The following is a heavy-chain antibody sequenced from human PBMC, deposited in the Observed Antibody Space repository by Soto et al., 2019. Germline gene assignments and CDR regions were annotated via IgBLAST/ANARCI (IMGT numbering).Heavy chain of an antibody. CDR1: GFSFSTYA. V-gene: IGHV3-23*01. CDR2: ISGSGGGST. Sequence: EVQLLESGGSFVQPGGSLRLSCAASGFSFSTYAMNWVRQAPGKGLEWVSGISGSGGGSTFYADSLKGRFTVSSDNSKNALYRRMNSLRAEDTAMYYCAKGLSSAQYYYRDVWGKGTTVTVSS. J-gene: IGHJ6*03. CDR3: AKGLSSAQYYYRDV. D-gene: IGHD6-19*01.